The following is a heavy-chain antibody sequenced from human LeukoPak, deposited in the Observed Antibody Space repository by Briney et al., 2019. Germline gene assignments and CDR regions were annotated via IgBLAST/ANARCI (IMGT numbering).Heavy chain of an antibody. V-gene: IGHV1-18*01. CDR2: ISVYNDNT. D-gene: IGHD3-10*01. CDR1: GYTFTNYD. CDR3: ARANMVRGVGSFFDRNWFDP. Sequence: ASVKVSCKASGYTFTNYDVTWVRQAPGQGLEWMGWISVYNDNTNYAQKLQGRVTMTTDTSTNTAYMELRSLRSDDTAMYYCARANMVRGVGSFFDRNWFDPWGQGTLVTVSS. J-gene: IGHJ5*02.